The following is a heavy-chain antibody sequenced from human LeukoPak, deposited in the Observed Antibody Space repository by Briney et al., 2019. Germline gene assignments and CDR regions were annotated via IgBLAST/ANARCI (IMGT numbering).Heavy chain of an antibody. D-gene: IGHD1-26*01. CDR2: ISYDGSNK. Sequence: PGGSLRLSCAASGFTFSSYGMPWVRQAPGKGLEWVAVISYDGSNKYYADSVKGRFTISRDNSKNTLYLQMNSLRAEDTAVYYCAKDAMGATIYYYYYYGMDVWGQGTTVTVSS. V-gene: IGHV3-30*18. CDR3: AKDAMGATIYYYYYYGMDV. CDR1: GFTFSSYG. J-gene: IGHJ6*02.